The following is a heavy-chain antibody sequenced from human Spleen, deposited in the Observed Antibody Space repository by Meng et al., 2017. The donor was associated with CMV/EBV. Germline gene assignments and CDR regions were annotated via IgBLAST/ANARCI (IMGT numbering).Heavy chain of an antibody. CDR3: ARDRLSDYSDIPMDD. D-gene: IGHD4-17*01. CDR1: GGSVTSSRTH. V-gene: IGHV4-61*01. CDR2: ISFIGST. J-gene: IGHJ6*02. Sequence: SETLSLTCTVSGGSVTSSRTHWTWIRQPPGKGLEWIGYISFIGSTNYNPSLKSRVTISLDTSKNEFSLKVRSMTAADTAVYYCARDRLSDYSDIPMDDWGQGTTVTVSS.